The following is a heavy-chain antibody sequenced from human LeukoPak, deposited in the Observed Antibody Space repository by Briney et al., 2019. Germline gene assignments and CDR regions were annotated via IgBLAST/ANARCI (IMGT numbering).Heavy chain of an antibody. CDR2: ISSNGGST. J-gene: IGHJ3*02. D-gene: IGHD1-1*01. Sequence: GGSLRLSRAASGFTFSSYAMHWVRQTPGKGLEYVSAISSNGGSTYYANSVKGRFTISRDNSKNTLYLQMGSLRAEDMAVYYCARDQTADAFDIWGQGTMATVSS. CDR1: GFTFSSYA. CDR3: ARDQTADAFDI. V-gene: IGHV3-64*01.